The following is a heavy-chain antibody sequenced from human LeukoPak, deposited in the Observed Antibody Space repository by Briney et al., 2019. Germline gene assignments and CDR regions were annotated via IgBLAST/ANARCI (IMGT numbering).Heavy chain of an antibody. V-gene: IGHV3-23*01. Sequence: GGSLKLSCATSGFTFSSYAMSWVRQAPGKGLEWVSGIIASGGSTYYADSVKGRFTISRDNSKNTLYLQMNSLRAEDTAVYYCAKDYYGGDSHYYGMDVWGQGTTVTVSS. CDR2: IIASGGST. CDR3: AKDYYGGDSHYYGMDV. J-gene: IGHJ6*02. D-gene: IGHD4-23*01. CDR1: GFTFSSYA.